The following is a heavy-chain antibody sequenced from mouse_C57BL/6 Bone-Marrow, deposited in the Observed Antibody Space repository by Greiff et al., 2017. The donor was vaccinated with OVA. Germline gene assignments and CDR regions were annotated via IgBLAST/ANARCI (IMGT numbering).Heavy chain of an antibody. CDR1: GYTFTDYY. CDR2: INPNNGGT. D-gene: IGHD1-2*01. Sequence: VQLQHSGPELVKPGASVKISCKASGYTFTDYYMNWVKQSHGKSLEWIGDINPNNGGTSYNQKFKGKATLTVDKSSNTAYMQLSSLTSEDSAVYFCARRVLRPYWYFDVWGTGTTVTVSS. CDR3: ARRVLRPYWYFDV. J-gene: IGHJ1*03. V-gene: IGHV1-26*01.